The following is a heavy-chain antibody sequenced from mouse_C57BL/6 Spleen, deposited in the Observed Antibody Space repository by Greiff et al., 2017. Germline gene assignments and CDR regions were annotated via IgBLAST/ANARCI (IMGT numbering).Heavy chain of an antibody. D-gene: IGHD1-1*01. Sequence: VQLQQSGPELVKPGASVKISCKASGYAFSSSWMNWVKQRPGKGLEWIGRIYPGDGDTNYNGKFKGKATLTADKSSSTAYMQLSSLTSEDSAVYFCALITTEDYFDYWGQGTTLTVSS. V-gene: IGHV1-82*01. CDR3: ALITTEDYFDY. CDR1: GYAFSSSW. J-gene: IGHJ2*01. CDR2: IYPGDGDT.